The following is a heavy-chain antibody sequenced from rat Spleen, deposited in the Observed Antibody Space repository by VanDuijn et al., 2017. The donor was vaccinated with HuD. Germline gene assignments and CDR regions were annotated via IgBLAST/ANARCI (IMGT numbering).Heavy chain of an antibody. CDR2: IWGDGST. J-gene: IGHJ3*01. D-gene: IGHD1-11*01. Sequence: QVQLKESGPGLVQPSQTLSLTCTVSGFSLLSYSVNWVRQPPGKGLEWMGGIWGDGSTNYKSTLKSRLSISRDTSKSQVFLKMNSLQTDDTAIYFCTRSYGGYSSNWFPYWGQGTLVTVSS. CDR3: TRSYGGYSSNWFPY. CDR1: GFSLLSYS. V-gene: IGHV2-13*01.